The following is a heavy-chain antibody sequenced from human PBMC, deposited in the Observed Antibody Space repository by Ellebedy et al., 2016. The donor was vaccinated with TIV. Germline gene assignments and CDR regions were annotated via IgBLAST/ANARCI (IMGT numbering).Heavy chain of an antibody. V-gene: IGHV3-30*01. D-gene: IGHD7-27*01. J-gene: IGHJ6*02. CDR2: ISYDGSNK. Sequence: GESLKISCAASGFTFSSYAMHWVRQAPGKGLEWVAVISYDGSNKYYADSVKGRFTISRDNSKNTLYLQMNSLRREDTALYYCAKGVSQWGNMDVWGRGTTVSVSS. CDR3: AKGVSQWGNMDV. CDR1: GFTFSSYA.